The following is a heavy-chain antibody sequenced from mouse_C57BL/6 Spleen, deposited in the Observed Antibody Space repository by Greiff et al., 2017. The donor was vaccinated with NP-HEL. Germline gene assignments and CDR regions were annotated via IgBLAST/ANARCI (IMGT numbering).Heavy chain of an antibody. CDR1: GYTFTDYY. V-gene: IGHV1-19*01. Sequence: VQLKESGPVLVKPGASVKMSCKASGYTFTDYYMNWVKQSHGKSLEWIGVINPYNGGTSYNQKFKGKATLTVDKSSSTAYMELNSLTSEDSAVYYCAPDGPDYWGQGTTLTVSS. CDR2: INPYNGGT. J-gene: IGHJ2*01. CDR3: APDGPDY. D-gene: IGHD2-3*01.